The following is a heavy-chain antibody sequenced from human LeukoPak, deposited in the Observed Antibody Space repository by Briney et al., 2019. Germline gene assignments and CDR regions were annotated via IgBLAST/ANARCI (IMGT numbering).Heavy chain of an antibody. CDR1: GFTLSSFE. CDR2: ISSSGRTI. J-gene: IGHJ4*02. Sequence: PGGSLRLSCAASGFTLSSFEMNWVRQAPGKGLEWVSYISSSGRTIYYADSVKGRFTISRDNAKNSLYLQMNSLRAEDTAVYYCVRLSAMLRGPEPFYYFEHWGQGTLVTVSS. V-gene: IGHV3-48*03. D-gene: IGHD3-10*01. CDR3: VRLSAMLRGPEPFYYFEH.